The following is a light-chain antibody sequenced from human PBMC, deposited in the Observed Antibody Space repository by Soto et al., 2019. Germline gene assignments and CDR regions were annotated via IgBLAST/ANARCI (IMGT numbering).Light chain of an antibody. CDR2: GAS. CDR3: QQYGSSGT. CDR1: QSVSKNY. J-gene: IGKJ1*01. V-gene: IGKV3-20*01. Sequence: EIVLTQSPGTLALYPGERATLSCKASQSVSKNYLAWYQQKPGQAPRLLIYGASNRATGIPDRLSGSGSGTDFTLTISRLEPEDFAVYYCQQYGSSGTFGQGTKVDIK.